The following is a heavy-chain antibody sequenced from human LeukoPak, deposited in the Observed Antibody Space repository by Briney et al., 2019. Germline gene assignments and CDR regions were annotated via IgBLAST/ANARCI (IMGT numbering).Heavy chain of an antibody. CDR1: GFTFSRYA. CDR3: AREAKRVTTVDY. D-gene: IGHD4-17*01. J-gene: IGHJ4*02. Sequence: SGGSLRLSCVASGFTFSRYAMNWVRQAPGKGLEWVSCISSSGSTIYYADSVKGRFTISRDNAKNSLYLQMNSLRAEDTAVYYCAREAKRVTTVDYWGQGTLVTVSS. V-gene: IGHV3-48*04. CDR2: ISSSGSTI.